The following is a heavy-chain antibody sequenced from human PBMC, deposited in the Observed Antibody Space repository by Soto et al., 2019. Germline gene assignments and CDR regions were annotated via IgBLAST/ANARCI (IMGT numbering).Heavy chain of an antibody. D-gene: IGHD6-13*01. CDR3: ARSQGEQLVRDHWSEP. Sequence: SVKVSCKASGGTFSSYDISWVRQAPGQGLEWMGGIIPIFGTSNYAQKFQGRVTITADKSTSTAYMELSSLRSEDTAVYYCARSQGEQLVRDHWSEPWGQGTLVHVSP. CDR1: GGTFSSYD. J-gene: IGHJ5*02. V-gene: IGHV1-69*06. CDR2: IIPIFGTS.